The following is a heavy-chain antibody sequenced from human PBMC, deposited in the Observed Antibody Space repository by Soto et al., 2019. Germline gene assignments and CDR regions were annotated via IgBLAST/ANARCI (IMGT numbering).Heavy chain of an antibody. D-gene: IGHD5-18*01. Sequence: GGSLRLSCAASGFTFSSYSMNWVRQAPGKGPEWISYIGPSHNDIGYAASVKGRFTISRDNAKDSLYLQMNSLRAEDTAVYYCAKGGGYSYGLPIYYYYGMDVWGQGTTVTVSS. J-gene: IGHJ6*02. CDR1: GFTFSSYS. CDR3: AKGGGYSYGLPIYYYYGMDV. V-gene: IGHV3-21*05. CDR2: IGPSHNDI.